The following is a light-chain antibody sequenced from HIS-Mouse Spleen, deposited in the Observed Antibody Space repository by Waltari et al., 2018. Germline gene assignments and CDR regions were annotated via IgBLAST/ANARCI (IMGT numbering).Light chain of an antibody. J-gene: IGLJ2*01. CDR1: ALPKQY. CDR3: QSADSSGTYHVV. CDR2: KDS. V-gene: IGLV3-25*03. Sequence: SYELTQPPSVSVSPGQTARITCSGDALPKQYAYWYQQKPGQAPVLVIYKDSERPSGITERCSGSSSGTTVTLTISGVQAEDEADYYCQSADSSGTYHVVFGGGTKLTVL.